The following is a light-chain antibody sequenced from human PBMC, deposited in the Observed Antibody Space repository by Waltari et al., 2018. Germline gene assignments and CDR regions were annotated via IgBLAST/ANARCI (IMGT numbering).Light chain of an antibody. V-gene: IGKV3-11*01. Sequence: EIVLTQSPATLSLSPGERATLSCRASQSISSSLAWYQQKPGQAPRLLIYDASNRATGIPARFSGSGSGTDFTLTISSLEPEDFAVYYCQQRSSWPTFGQGTKVEIK. J-gene: IGKJ1*01. CDR1: QSISSS. CDR2: DAS. CDR3: QQRSSWPT.